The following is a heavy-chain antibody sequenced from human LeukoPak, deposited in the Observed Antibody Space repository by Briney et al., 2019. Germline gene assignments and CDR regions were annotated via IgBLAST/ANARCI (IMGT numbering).Heavy chain of an antibody. D-gene: IGHD3-22*01. CDR2: IRHDGSNK. CDR3: AKDWYYYDSSGRILLFDY. J-gene: IGHJ4*02. CDR1: GFTFTAYG. V-gene: IGHV3-30*02. Sequence: GGSLRLSCAASGFTFTAYGFHWVRQAPGKGLEWVAFIRHDGSNKWYADSVKGRFTISRDNSKNTLYLQMNSLRAEDTAVYYCAKDWYYYDSSGRILLFDYWGQGTLVTVSS.